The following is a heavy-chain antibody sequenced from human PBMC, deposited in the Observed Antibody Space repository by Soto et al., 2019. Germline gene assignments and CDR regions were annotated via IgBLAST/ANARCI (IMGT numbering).Heavy chain of an antibody. J-gene: IGHJ1*01. CDR2: IIPVFGRP. D-gene: IGHD5-12*01. CDR1: GGTCSSFG. V-gene: IGHV1-69*13. CDR3: AREASGYDF. Sequence: SLKVSCEASGGTCSSFGISWVRQAPGQGLEWMGGIIPVFGRPNYAQRFRGRLTITADESTNTSYMELIDLTSEDTAVYYCAREASGYDFWGQGTQVTVSS.